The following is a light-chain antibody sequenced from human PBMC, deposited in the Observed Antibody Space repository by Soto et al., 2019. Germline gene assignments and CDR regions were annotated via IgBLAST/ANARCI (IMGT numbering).Light chain of an antibody. J-gene: IGKJ2*01. CDR1: QDISTW. CDR2: AAS. CDR3: QQASRFPPT. Sequence: DIQMPQSPSAVSASVGDRVTITCRASQDISTWLAWYQQKPGKAPNFLIYAASTLQSGVPSRFSGSGSGTDFTLTISSLQPEDFATYYCQQASRFPPTFGQGTKVEI. V-gene: IGKV1D-12*01.